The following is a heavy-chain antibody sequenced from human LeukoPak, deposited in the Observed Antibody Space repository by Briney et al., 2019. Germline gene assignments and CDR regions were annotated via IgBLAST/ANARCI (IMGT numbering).Heavy chain of an antibody. D-gene: IGHD1-14*01. J-gene: IGHJ6*02. CDR2: IYYSGTT. CDR3: ARHSARNYGMDV. CDR1: GGSISSYY. Sequence: SETLSLTCTVSGGSISSYYWSWIRQPPGKGLEWIGYIYYSGTTNYNPSLKSRVTISVDTSKNQFSLKLSSVTAADTAVYYCARHSARNYGMDVWGQGTTVTVSS. V-gene: IGHV4-59*08.